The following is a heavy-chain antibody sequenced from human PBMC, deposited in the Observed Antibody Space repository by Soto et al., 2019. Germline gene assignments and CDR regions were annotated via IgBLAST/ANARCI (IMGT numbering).Heavy chain of an antibody. J-gene: IGHJ4*02. Sequence: PGGSLRLSCAACGCSFSDYYISWIRQAPGQGLEWVSYISSSGTTIYYPDSVKGRFAISRDHAKNSLYLHMDRLRVEDTGIYYCARDLFDYWGQGTRVTVSS. CDR1: GCSFSDYY. V-gene: IGHV3-11*01. CDR3: ARDLFDY. CDR2: ISSSGTTI.